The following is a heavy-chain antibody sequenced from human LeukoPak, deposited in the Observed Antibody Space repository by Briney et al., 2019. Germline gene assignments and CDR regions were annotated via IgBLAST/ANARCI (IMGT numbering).Heavy chain of an antibody. CDR1: GFTFSSYA. CDR2: ISGSGGST. D-gene: IGHD1-20*01. V-gene: IGHV3-23*01. J-gene: IGHJ4*02. Sequence: GGSLRPSCAASGFTFSSYAMSWVRQAPGKGLEWVSAISGSGGSTYYADSVKGRFTISRDNSKNTLYLQMNSLRAEDTAVYYCAKALSITGNPESGWGQGTLVTVSS. CDR3: AKALSITGNPESG.